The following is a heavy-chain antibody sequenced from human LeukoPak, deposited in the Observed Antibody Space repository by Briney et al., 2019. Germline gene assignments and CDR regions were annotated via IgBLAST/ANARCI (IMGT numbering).Heavy chain of an antibody. V-gene: IGHV4-31*03. CDR2: IYYSGST. CDR3: ARVRGYCSSTTCYYDY. D-gene: IGHD2-2*01. Sequence: SSETLSLTCTVSGGSISSSGYYWSWIRQHPGKGLEWIGYIYYSGSTYYNPSLKSRVTISVDTSKNQFSLRLSSVTAADTAVYYCARVRGYCSSTTCYYDYWGQGTLVTVSS. CDR1: GGSISSSGYY. J-gene: IGHJ4*02.